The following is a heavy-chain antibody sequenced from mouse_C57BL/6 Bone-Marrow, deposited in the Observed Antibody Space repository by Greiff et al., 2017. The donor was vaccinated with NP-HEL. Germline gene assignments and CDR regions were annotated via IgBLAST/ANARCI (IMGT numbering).Heavy chain of an antibody. Sequence: QVQLKQSGAELVMPGASVKLSCKASGYTFTSYWMHWVKQRPGQGLEWIGEIDPSDSYTNYNQKFKGKSTLTVDKSSSTAYMQLSSLTSEDSAVYYCARRRWLLWYLDYWGQGTSVTVSS. CDR1: GYTFTSYW. CDR3: ARRRWLLWYLDY. CDR2: IDPSDSYT. V-gene: IGHV1-69*01. J-gene: IGHJ4*01. D-gene: IGHD2-3*01.